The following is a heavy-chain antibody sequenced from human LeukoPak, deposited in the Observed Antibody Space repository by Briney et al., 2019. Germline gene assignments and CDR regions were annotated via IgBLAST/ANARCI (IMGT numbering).Heavy chain of an antibody. J-gene: IGHJ6*03. Sequence: GGSLRLSCAATGFTFSDYYMSWIRQAPGKGLEWVSYISSSGSTIYYADSVKGRFTISRDNAKNSLYLLMNSLRAEDTAVYYCARDLQQLASYYYYYYMDVWGKGTTVTVSS. CDR3: ARDLQQLASYYYYYYMDV. CDR1: GFTFSDYY. CDR2: ISSSGSTI. D-gene: IGHD6-13*01. V-gene: IGHV3-11*01.